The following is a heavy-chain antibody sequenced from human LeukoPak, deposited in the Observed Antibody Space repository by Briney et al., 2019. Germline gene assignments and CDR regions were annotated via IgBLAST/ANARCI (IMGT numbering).Heavy chain of an antibody. Sequence: GGSLRLSCAASGFTFTTYWMTWVRQAPGKGLEWVANIKQDGGGKYYVDSVKGRFTISRDNAKNSLYLQMNSLRAEDTAVYYCARDRAGIQLWLRYFDYWGQGTLVTVSS. CDR3: ARDRAGIQLWLRYFDY. V-gene: IGHV3-7*01. CDR2: IKQDGGGK. J-gene: IGHJ4*02. CDR1: GFTFTTYW. D-gene: IGHD5-18*01.